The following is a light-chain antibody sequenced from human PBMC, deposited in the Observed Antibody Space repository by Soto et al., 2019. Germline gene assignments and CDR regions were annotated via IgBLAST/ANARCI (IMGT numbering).Light chain of an antibody. J-gene: IGLJ1*01. V-gene: IGLV2-14*01. CDR3: SSYTTTNTYV. CDR1: SSDVGGYNY. Sequence: QSALTQPASVSGSPGQSITISCTGTSSDVGGYNYVSWYQQHPGKAPKLMISEVTNRPSGISNRFSGSKSGNTASLTISGLQVDDEADYYCSSYTTTNTYVFGTGTKLTVL. CDR2: EVT.